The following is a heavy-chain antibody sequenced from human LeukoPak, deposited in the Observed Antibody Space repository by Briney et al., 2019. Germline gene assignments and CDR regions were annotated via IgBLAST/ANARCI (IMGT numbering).Heavy chain of an antibody. D-gene: IGHD6-13*01. V-gene: IGHV3-13*01. Sequence: GWSLRLSCAASGFTFSNYDMHWVRQAAGKGLEWVSGIGTAGDTYYPASVKGRFTISRENAKNSLYLQMNSLSAGDTAVYYCASSPAYSSSWYAIDNWGQGTLVTVSS. CDR2: IGTAGDT. CDR3: ASSPAYSSSWYAIDN. J-gene: IGHJ4*02. CDR1: GFTFSNYD.